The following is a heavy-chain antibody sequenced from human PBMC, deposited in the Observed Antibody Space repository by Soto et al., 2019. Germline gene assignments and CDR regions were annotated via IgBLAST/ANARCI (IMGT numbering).Heavy chain of an antibody. D-gene: IGHD5-12*01. Sequence: GGSLRLSCAASGFTFSSYAMSWVRQAPGKGLEWVSAISGRGGSTYYADSVKGRFTISRDNSKNTLYLQMNSLRAEDTAVYYCAKEEGVATNGSRPYYYYYGMDVWGQGTTVTVSS. CDR2: ISGRGGST. V-gene: IGHV3-23*01. CDR1: GFTFSSYA. CDR3: AKEEGVATNGSRPYYYYYGMDV. J-gene: IGHJ6*02.